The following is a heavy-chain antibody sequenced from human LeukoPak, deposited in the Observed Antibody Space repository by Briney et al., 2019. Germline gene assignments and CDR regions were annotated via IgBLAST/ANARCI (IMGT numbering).Heavy chain of an antibody. D-gene: IGHD5-18*01. J-gene: IGHJ6*02. V-gene: IGHV4-59*01. Sequence: SETLSLTCTVSGGSISSYYWSWIRQPPGKGLEWTGYIYYSGSTNYNPSLKSRVTISVDTSKNQFSLKLSSVTAADTAVYYCARVMSDTAMADYYYYGMDVWGQGTTVTVSS. CDR3: ARVMSDTAMADYYYYGMDV. CDR2: IYYSGST. CDR1: GGSISSYY.